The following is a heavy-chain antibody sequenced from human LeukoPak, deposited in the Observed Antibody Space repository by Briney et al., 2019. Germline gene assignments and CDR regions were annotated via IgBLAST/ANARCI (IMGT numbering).Heavy chain of an antibody. CDR2: ISSSGSTM. V-gene: IGHV3-48*03. J-gene: IGHJ6*03. CDR1: GFTFSSYE. CDR3: ARSPAGANYYLDV. D-gene: IGHD1-14*01. Sequence: GGSLRLSCAASGFTFSSYEMNWVRQAPGKGLEWVSYISSSGSTMYYADSVKGRFTISRDNAKNSLSLQMNSLRAEDTAVYYCARSPAGANYYLDVWGKGTTVTVSS.